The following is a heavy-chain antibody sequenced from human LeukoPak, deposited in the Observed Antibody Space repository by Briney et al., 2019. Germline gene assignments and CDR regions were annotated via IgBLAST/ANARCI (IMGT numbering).Heavy chain of an antibody. Sequence: SETLSLTCAVYGGSFSGYYWSWIRQPPGKGLEWIGEINDSGSTNYNPSLKSRVTISVDTSKKQFSLKLSSVTAADTAVYYCARGIVVVTAIPPDAFDIWGQGTMVTVSS. J-gene: IGHJ3*02. CDR3: ARGIVVVTAIPPDAFDI. V-gene: IGHV4-34*01. CDR2: INDSGST. D-gene: IGHD2-21*02. CDR1: GGSFSGYY.